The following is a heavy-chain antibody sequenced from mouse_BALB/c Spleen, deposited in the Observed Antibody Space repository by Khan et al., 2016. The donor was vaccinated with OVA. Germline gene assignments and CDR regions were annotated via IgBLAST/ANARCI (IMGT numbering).Heavy chain of an antibody. Sequence: VQLQQSGAELMKPGASVTISCKATGYTFSMYWIEWVKQRPGHGLEWIGDILPGSGSTNNNEKFKGKATFTADASSNTAYMQLSSLTSEESAIYYCARGGYNPAMDYWGQGTSVTVSS. J-gene: IGHJ4*01. CDR2: ILPGSGST. D-gene: IGHD3-1*01. CDR3: ARGGYNPAMDY. V-gene: IGHV1-9*01. CDR1: GYTFSMYW.